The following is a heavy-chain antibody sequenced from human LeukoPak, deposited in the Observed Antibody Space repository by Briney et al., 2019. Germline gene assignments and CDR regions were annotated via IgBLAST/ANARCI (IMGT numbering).Heavy chain of an antibody. CDR1: GFTFDDYA. Sequence: PGRSLRLSCAASGFTFDDYAMHWVRQAPGKGLEWVSGISWNSGSIGYADSVKGRFTISRDNAKNSLYLQMNSLRAEDMALYYCAKDIGPGPGDAFDIWGQGTMVTVSS. CDR2: ISWNSGSI. J-gene: IGHJ3*02. V-gene: IGHV3-9*03. CDR3: AKDIGPGPGDAFDI.